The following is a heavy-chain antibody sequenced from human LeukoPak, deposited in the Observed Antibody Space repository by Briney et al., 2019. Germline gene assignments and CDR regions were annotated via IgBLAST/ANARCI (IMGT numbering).Heavy chain of an antibody. CDR3: ARGPEYSSGPYFDY. J-gene: IGHJ4*02. CDR2: IYYSGST. CDR1: GVSISSGGYY. D-gene: IGHD6-25*01. Sequence: SQTLSLTCTVSGVSISSGGYYWSWIRQHPGKGLEWIGYIYYSGSTYYNPSLKSRVTISVDTSKNQFSLKLSSVTAADTAVYYCARGPEYSSGPYFDYWGQGTLVTVSS. V-gene: IGHV4-31*03.